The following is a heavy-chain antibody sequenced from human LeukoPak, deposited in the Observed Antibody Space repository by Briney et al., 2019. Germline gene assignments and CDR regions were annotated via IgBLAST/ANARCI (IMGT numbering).Heavy chain of an antibody. CDR1: GYSFTSYW. CDR2: IYPGDSET. Sequence: GESLKISCKGSGYSFTSYWIGWVRQMLGKGLEWIGIIYPGDSETRYSPSFQGQVTISADKSISTAYLQWSSLKASDAAMYYCARHAPYSGSYYPDYWGQGTLVTVSS. J-gene: IGHJ4*02. D-gene: IGHD1-26*01. CDR3: ARHAPYSGSYYPDY. V-gene: IGHV5-51*01.